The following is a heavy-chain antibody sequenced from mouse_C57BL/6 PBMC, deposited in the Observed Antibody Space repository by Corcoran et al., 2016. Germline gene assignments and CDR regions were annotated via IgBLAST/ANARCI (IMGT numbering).Heavy chain of an antibody. CDR3: ARCGYFDV. CDR1: GYTFTDYY. Sequence: EVQLQQSGPELVKPGASVKISCKASGYTFTDYYMNWVKQSHGKSLEWIGDINPNNGGTSYNQKFKGKATLTVDKSSSTAYMELRSLTSEDSAVYYCARCGYFDVWGTGTTVTVSS. J-gene: IGHJ1*03. CDR2: INPNNGGT. V-gene: IGHV1-26*01.